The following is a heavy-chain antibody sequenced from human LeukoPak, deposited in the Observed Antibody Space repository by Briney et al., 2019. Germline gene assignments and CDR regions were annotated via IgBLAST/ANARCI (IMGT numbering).Heavy chain of an antibody. Sequence: PGRSLRLSCAASGFTFSSYGMHWVRRAPGKGLEWVAVISYDGSNKYYADSVKGRFTISRDNSKNTLYLQMNSLRAEDTAVYYCAKRRGEGPYGDPDSDYWGQGTLVTVSS. CDR3: AKRRGEGPYGDPDSDY. D-gene: IGHD4-17*01. V-gene: IGHV3-30*18. CDR1: GFTFSSYG. J-gene: IGHJ4*02. CDR2: ISYDGSNK.